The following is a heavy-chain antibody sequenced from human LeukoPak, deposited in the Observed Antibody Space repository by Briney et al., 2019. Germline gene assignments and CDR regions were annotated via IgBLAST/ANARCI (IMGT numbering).Heavy chain of an antibody. CDR2: ISGSGGST. D-gene: IGHD4-17*01. CDR3: AASYGDYYPLDY. V-gene: IGHV3-23*01. Sequence: GGSLRLSCAASGFTFSSYAMSWVRQAPGKGLEWVSAISGSGGSTYFADSVKGRFTISRDNSKNTLYLQMNSLRAEDTAVYYCAASYGDYYPLDYWGQGTLVTVSS. J-gene: IGHJ4*02. CDR1: GFTFSSYA.